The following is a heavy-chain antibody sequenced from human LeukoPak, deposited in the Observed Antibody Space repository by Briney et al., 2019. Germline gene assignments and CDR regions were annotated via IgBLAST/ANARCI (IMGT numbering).Heavy chain of an antibody. J-gene: IGHJ3*02. CDR3: ASDYPRDDAFDI. D-gene: IGHD5-24*01. Sequence: ASVKVSCKASGYTFTGYYMHWVRQAPGQGLEWMGWINPNSGGTNYAQKFQGRVTMTRDTSTSTVYMELSSLRSEDTAVYYCASDYPRDDAFDIWGQGTMVTVSS. CDR1: GYTFTGYY. CDR2: INPNSGGT. V-gene: IGHV1-2*02.